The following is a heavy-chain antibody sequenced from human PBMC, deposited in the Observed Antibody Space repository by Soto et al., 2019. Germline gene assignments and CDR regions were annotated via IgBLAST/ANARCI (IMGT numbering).Heavy chain of an antibody. CDR1: GLTFSSYN. CDR3: ARGWLRAPWMH. V-gene: IGHV3-21*01. D-gene: IGHD5-12*01. J-gene: IGHJ4*02. CDR2: ISSSSTYI. Sequence: EVQLVESGGTLVKPGGSLSLSCAASGLTFSSYNMNWVRQAPGKGREWLSSISSSSTYIYYAHSVKGRFTISRDNARNSLYLQMNSLRAEDTAVYYCARGWLRAPWMHWGKGTLVTVSS.